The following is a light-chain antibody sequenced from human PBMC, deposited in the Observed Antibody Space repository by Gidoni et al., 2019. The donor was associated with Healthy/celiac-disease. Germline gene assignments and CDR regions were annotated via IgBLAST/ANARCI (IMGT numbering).Light chain of an antibody. CDR2: SNK. V-gene: IGLV1-44*01. Sequence: QSLLPPPPSASGTPGPRVTISCSGSSSNIGSNTVNWYQQPPGTAPKRLIYSNKQRPSGVPDRFSGSKSGTSAALAISGLQSEDEADYYCAAWDDSLNGHVVFGGGTKLTVL. J-gene: IGLJ2*01. CDR1: SSNIGSNT. CDR3: AAWDDSLNGHVV.